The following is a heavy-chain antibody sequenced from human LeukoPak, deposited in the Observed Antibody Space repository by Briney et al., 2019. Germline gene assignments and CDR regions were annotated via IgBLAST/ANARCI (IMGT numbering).Heavy chain of an antibody. V-gene: IGHV1-2*02. J-gene: IGHJ3*02. CDR2: INPNSGGT. D-gene: IGHD1-26*01. CDR1: GYTFTGYY. Sequence: GASVKVSCKASGYTFTGYYMHWVRQAPGQGLEWMGWINPNSGGTNYAQKFQGRVTMTRDTSISTAYMELSRLRSDDTAVYYCARDLDGVGATVAFDIWGQGTMVTVSS. CDR3: ARDLDGVGATVAFDI.